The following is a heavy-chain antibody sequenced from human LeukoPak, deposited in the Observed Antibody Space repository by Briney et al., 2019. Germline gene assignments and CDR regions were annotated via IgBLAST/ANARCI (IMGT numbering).Heavy chain of an antibody. CDR2: INHSGST. Sequence: PSETLSLNCAVYGGSFSGYYWSWIRQPPGKGLEWIGEINHSGSTNYNPSLKSRVTISVDTSKNQSSLKLSSVTAADTAVYYCARAQELEYWFDPWGQGTLVTVSS. D-gene: IGHD6-13*01. CDR3: ARAQELEYWFDP. V-gene: IGHV4-34*01. CDR1: GGSFSGYY. J-gene: IGHJ5*02.